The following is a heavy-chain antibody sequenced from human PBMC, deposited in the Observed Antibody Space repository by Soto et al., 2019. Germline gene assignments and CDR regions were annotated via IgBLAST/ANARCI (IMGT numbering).Heavy chain of an antibody. Sequence: QLQLQESGSGLVKPSQTLSLTCAVSGGSISIDGYSWSWVRQPPGKGLEWIGYIYHSGSTYYNPSLKRRVTISVDRSRNQFSLSLTSVTAADTAVYFCARTGQKYFDLWGRGTLVNVSS. D-gene: IGHD2-8*02. CDR3: ARTGQKYFDL. V-gene: IGHV4-30-2*01. J-gene: IGHJ2*01. CDR1: GGSISIDGYS. CDR2: IYHSGST.